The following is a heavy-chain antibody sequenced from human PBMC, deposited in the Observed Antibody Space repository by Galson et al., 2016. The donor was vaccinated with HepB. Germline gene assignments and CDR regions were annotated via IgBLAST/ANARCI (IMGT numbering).Heavy chain of an antibody. D-gene: IGHD4-17*01. CDR3: ARLRDDYGELDY. CDR2: IYKNGST. CDR1: GGSIGSDERY. J-gene: IGHJ4*01. V-gene: IGHV4-30-4*08. Sequence: TLSLTCTVSGGSIGSDERYWSWVRQPPGKGLEWIGYIYKNGSTYYSPSLKSRITMSLDKSRNEFSLNLKSVTAADTAGYYCARLRDDYGELDYWGHGMLVTVSS.